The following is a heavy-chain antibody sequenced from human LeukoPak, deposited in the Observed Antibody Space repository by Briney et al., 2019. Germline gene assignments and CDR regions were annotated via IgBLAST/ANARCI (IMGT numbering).Heavy chain of an antibody. Sequence: SETLSLTCTVSGGSISSSSYYWSWIRQPPGRGLEWIGYIYFRGDTKYNPSLKSRVTISVDTSKNQFSLKLSSVTAADTAVYYCARHPYSNFVLDFWGQGTLVTVSS. V-gene: IGHV4-61*05. D-gene: IGHD4-11*01. CDR1: GGSISSSSYY. J-gene: IGHJ4*02. CDR3: ARHPYSNFVLDF. CDR2: IYFRGDT.